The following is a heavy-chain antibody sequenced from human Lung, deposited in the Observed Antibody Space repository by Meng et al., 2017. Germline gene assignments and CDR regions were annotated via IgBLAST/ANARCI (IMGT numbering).Heavy chain of an antibody. J-gene: IGHJ4*02. Sequence: QRQLVHAGGEVKKPGASVKVSCKASGYTFTNYGITWVRQAPGQGLEWMGWISAYNGNTNYAQTLQGRVTMTTDTSTSTAYMELGSLRSDDTAVYYCARVEVGITSGDYWGQGTLVTVSS. CDR2: ISAYNGNT. CDR1: GYTFTNYG. CDR3: ARVEVGITSGDY. V-gene: IGHV1-18*01. D-gene: IGHD1-26*01.